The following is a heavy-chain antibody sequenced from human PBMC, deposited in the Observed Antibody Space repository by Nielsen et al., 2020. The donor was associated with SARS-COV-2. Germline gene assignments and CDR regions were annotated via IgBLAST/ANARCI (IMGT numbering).Heavy chain of an antibody. V-gene: IGHV3-21*01. J-gene: IGHJ4*02. D-gene: IGHD3-22*01. Sequence: GESLKISCAASGFDFSNFNMAWVRQGPGKGLEWVCFISRSGSSIHYEDSVKGRFTISRDNAKNTLYLQINSLRAEDTAVYYCARDRGYYSTGYFFFDYWGQGTRVTVSS. CDR1: GFDFSNFN. CDR2: ISRSGSSI. CDR3: ARDRGYYSTGYFFFDY.